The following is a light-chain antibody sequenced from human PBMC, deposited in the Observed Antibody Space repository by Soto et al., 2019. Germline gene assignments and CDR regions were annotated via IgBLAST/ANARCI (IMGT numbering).Light chain of an antibody. CDR2: DVS. V-gene: IGLV2-11*01. Sequence: QSALTQPRSVSGSPGQSVTISCTGTSSDVGHYNYVSWYQQHPGKAPKLMIYDVSKRPSGVPDRFSGSKSGNTASLTISGLQAEDEAQYYCCSYAGNYTGVFGGGTQLTGL. CDR1: SSDVGHYNY. J-gene: IGLJ3*02. CDR3: CSYAGNYTGV.